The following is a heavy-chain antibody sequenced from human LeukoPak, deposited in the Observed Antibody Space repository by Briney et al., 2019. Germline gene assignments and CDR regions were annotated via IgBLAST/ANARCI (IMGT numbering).Heavy chain of an antibody. J-gene: IGHJ4*02. D-gene: IGHD2-15*01. CDR2: INHSGST. CDR1: GGSFSGYY. Sequence: SETLSLTCAVYGGSFSGYYWSWIRQPPGKGLEWIGEINHSGSTNYNPSLKSRVTISVDTSKHQFSLKLSSVTAADTAVYYCARGHCSGGSCYWGYYFDYWGQGTLVTVSS. CDR3: ARGHCSGGSCYWGYYFDY. V-gene: IGHV4-34*01.